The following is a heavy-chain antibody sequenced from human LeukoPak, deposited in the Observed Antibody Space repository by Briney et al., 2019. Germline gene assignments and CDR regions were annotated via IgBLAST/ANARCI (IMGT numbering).Heavy chain of an antibody. J-gene: IGHJ4*02. CDR2: IYYSGST. D-gene: IGHD6-19*01. Sequence: PSETLSLTCTVSGGSISSYYWSWIRQPPGKGLEWIGYIYYSGSTNYNPSLKSRVTISVDTSKNQFTLKLSSVTAADTAVYYCARDQCFDYWGQGTLVTVSS. CDR3: ARDQCFDY. CDR1: GGSISSYY. V-gene: IGHV4-59*01.